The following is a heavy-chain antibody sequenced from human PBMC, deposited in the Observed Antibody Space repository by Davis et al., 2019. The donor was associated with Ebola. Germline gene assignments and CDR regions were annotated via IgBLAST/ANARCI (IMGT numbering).Heavy chain of an antibody. J-gene: IGHJ4*02. V-gene: IGHV3-7*03. D-gene: IGHD2-2*01. CDR3: AKLNFVVVPAANDY. CDR2: IKQDGSEK. Sequence: GGSLRLSCAASGFTFSSYWMSWVRQAPGKGLEWVANIKQDGSEKYYVDSVKGRFTISRDNSKNTLYLQMNSLRAEDTAVYYCAKLNFVVVPAANDYWGQGTLVTVSS. CDR1: GFTFSSYW.